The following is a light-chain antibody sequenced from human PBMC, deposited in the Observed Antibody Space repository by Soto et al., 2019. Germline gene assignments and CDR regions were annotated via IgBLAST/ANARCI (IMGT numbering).Light chain of an antibody. Sequence: EIVLTQSPATLSLSPGERATLSCRASQSISSYLAWYQQKPGQAPRLLIYDASNRATGIPARFSGSGSGTDFALTISSLEPEDFVVYYCQQYGSSPPWTFGQGTKVEIK. CDR3: QQYGSSPPWT. CDR2: DAS. J-gene: IGKJ1*01. V-gene: IGKV3-11*01. CDR1: QSISSY.